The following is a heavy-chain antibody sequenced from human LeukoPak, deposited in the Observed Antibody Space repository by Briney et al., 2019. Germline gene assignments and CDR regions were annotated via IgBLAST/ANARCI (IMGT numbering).Heavy chain of an antibody. D-gene: IGHD3-10*01. V-gene: IGHV4-30-2*01. CDR1: GGSISSGCYS. Sequence: NLSETLSLTCAVSGGSISSGCYSWSWIRQPPGKGLEWIGYIYHSGSTYYNPSLKSRVTISVDRSKNQFSLKLSSVTAADAAVYYCARVFVYYGSGSYYDWFDPWGQGTLVTVSS. J-gene: IGHJ5*02. CDR2: IYHSGST. CDR3: ARVFVYYGSGSYYDWFDP.